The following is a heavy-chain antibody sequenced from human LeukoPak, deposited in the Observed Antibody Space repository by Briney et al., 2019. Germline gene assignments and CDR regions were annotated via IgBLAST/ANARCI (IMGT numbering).Heavy chain of an antibody. CDR2: IYYSGST. D-gene: IGHD6-13*01. Sequence: PSETLPLTFSVPGGPIICSSYYSGCFRQPPGKGMEWLGSIYYSGSTYYNPYLKRRVTISVDTSMNQFSLRLSCVTAAVTPVCYFARSREFWYCSLLFPYGLDYWVQGTLVGV. V-gene: IGHV4-39*01. CDR3: ARSREFWYCSLLFPYGLDY. CDR1: GGPIICSSYY. J-gene: IGHJ4*02.